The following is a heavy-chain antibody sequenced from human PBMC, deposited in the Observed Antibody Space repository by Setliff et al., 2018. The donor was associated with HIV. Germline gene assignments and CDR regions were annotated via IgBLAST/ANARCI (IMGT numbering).Heavy chain of an antibody. J-gene: IGHJ5*02. D-gene: IGHD1-1*01. CDR3: ARDAGTGGPGRWVDP. CDR1: GGTFTSYG. Sequence: ASVKVSCKASGGTFTSYGISWVRQAPGQGLEWVGWINSHNGNTKYAQKVQGRVTMTTDPSKYTAYMELRSLKYDDTAVYYCARDAGTGGPGRWVDPWGQGTMVTVSS. CDR2: INSHNGNT. V-gene: IGHV1-18*01.